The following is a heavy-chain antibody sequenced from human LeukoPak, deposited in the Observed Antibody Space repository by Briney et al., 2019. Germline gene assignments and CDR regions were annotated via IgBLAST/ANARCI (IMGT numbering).Heavy chain of an antibody. CDR1: GFLFRTYA. CDR2: ISGAGGLT. V-gene: IGHV3-23*01. J-gene: IGHJ6*03. Sequence: PGGSLRLSCAASGFLFRTYAMSWVRQAPGKGLEWVSRISGAGGLTYYADSVKGRFTISRDNSKNTLYLQMNTLRAEDTATYYGARDSRWDSGFFYYYYMDVWGKGTSVTVSS. CDR3: ARDSRWDSGFFYYYYMDV. D-gene: IGHD1-26*01.